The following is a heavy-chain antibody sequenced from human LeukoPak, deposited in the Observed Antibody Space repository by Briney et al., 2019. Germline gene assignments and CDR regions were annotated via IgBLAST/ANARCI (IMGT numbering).Heavy chain of an antibody. D-gene: IGHD3-22*01. CDR1: GYTFTGYY. CDR2: INPDSGGT. V-gene: IGHV1-2*02. Sequence: ASVKVSCKASGYTFTGYYMHWVRQAPGQGLEWMGWINPDSGGTNYAQKFQGRVTMTRDTSISTAYMELSRLRSDDTAVYYCARDDYDSSGYHDYWGQGTLVTVSS. J-gene: IGHJ4*02. CDR3: ARDDYDSSGYHDY.